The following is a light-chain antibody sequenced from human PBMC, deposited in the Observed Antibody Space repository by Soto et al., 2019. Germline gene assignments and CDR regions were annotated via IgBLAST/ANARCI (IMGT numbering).Light chain of an antibody. CDR3: QQYDDWPPWT. CDR2: GAS. Sequence: EIVLTQSPGTLSLSPGERATLSCRASQSVSSNLAWYQQKPGQAPRLLIYGASTRATGIPARFSGSGSGTAFTLTISSLQSEDFAIYYCQQYDDWPPWTFGQGTKVDIK. CDR1: QSVSSN. V-gene: IGKV3-15*01. J-gene: IGKJ1*01.